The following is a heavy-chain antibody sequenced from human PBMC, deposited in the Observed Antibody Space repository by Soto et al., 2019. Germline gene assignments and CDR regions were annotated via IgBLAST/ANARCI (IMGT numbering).Heavy chain of an antibody. J-gene: IGHJ3*02. CDR2: IKNKANGGTR. D-gene: IGHD4-17*01. V-gene: IGHV3-15*07. Sequence: VQLGESGGVLIKPGGSLRLSCATSGFIFNDEWMNWVRQAPGRGLEWVGRIKNKANGGTRDYAAPVKGRFTISRDDSKSTVYLQMNNLKSEDTAVYHCTRGNYGDFHNWGQGTLVTVSS. CDR1: GFIFNDEW. CDR3: TRGNYGDFHN.